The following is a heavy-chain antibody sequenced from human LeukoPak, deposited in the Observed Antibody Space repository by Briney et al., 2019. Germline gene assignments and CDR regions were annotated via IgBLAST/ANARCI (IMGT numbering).Heavy chain of an antibody. V-gene: IGHV3-30*18. CDR2: ISYDGSNK. D-gene: IGHD6-19*01. CDR3: AKDRRSYSSGWYPIDY. J-gene: IGHJ4*02. CDR1: GFTFSSYS. Sequence: GGSLRLSCAASGFTFSSYSMNWVRQAPGKGLEWVAVISYDGSNKYYADSVKGRFTISRDNSKNTLYLQMNSLRAEDTAVYYCAKDRRSYSSGWYPIDYWGQGTLVTVSS.